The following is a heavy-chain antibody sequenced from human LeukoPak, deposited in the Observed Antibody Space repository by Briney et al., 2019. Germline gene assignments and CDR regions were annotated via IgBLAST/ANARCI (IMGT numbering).Heavy chain of an antibody. J-gene: IGHJ4*02. CDR3: AREAHDYYDY. CDR1: GYTFPNYG. CDR2: ISPYNDNT. V-gene: IGHV1-18*04. Sequence: ASVKVSCKASGYTFPNYGIVWVRQAPGQGLEWMGWISPYNDNTNYAGKFQGRITMTTDTSTSTAYMELTSLRSDDTAVYYCAREAHDYYDYWGQGTLVTVSS.